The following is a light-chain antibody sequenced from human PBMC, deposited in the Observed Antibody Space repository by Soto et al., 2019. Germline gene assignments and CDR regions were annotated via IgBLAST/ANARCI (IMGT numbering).Light chain of an antibody. CDR1: SSDVGNYDY. CDR2: EVS. J-gene: IGLJ2*01. V-gene: IGLV2-8*01. Sequence: QSVLTQPPSASGSPGQSVTISCTGTSSDVGNYDYVSWYQQHPGKAPKLMIFEVSKRSSGVPGRFSGSKSGNTASLTVSGLQAEDEADYFCSSYAGSNNYVIFGGGTKLTVL. CDR3: SSYAGSNNYVI.